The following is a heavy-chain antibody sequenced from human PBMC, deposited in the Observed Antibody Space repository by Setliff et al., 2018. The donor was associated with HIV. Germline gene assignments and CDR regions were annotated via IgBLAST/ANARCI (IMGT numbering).Heavy chain of an antibody. CDR3: AGDYAGSGRPFDY. Sequence: PSETLSLTCSVPGDSVSSSPYYWSWIRQPAGKGLEWIGRFDSTGSPDYNPSLKSRVTISIDTSKNHFSLKLSSVTAADTAVYFCAGDYAGSGRPFDYWGQGTLVTVSS. J-gene: IGHJ4*02. D-gene: IGHD2-15*01. V-gene: IGHV4-61*02. CDR2: FDSTGSP. CDR1: GDSVSSSPYY.